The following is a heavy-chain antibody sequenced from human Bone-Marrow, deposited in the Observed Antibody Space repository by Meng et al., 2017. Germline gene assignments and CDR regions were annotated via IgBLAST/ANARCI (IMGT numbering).Heavy chain of an antibody. J-gene: IGHJ4*02. CDR1: EYTFTSYY. D-gene: IGHD3-10*01. Sequence: QVQGVNAGAEVKKHRPSMQVTCKASEYTFTSYYMHWGRQAPGQGLEWMGIINPSGGSTSYAQKFQGRVTMTRDTSTSTVYMELSSLRSEDTAVYYCARAVTMVRGVIWYFDYWGQGTLVTVSS. CDR3: ARAVTMVRGVIWYFDY. V-gene: IGHV1-46*01. CDR2: INPSGGST.